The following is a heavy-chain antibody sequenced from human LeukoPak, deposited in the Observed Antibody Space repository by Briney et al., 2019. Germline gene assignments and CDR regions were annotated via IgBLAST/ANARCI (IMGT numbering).Heavy chain of an antibody. CDR2: INPNSGGT. Sequence: PGASVKVSCKASGYTFTGYYMYWVRQAPGQGLEWMGWINPNSGGTNYAQKFQGRVTMTRDTSISTAYMELSRLRSDDTAVYYCARDSGVTMVRGAPCWFDPWGQGTLVTVSS. V-gene: IGHV1-2*02. D-gene: IGHD3-10*01. CDR3: ARDSGVTMVRGAPCWFDP. J-gene: IGHJ5*02. CDR1: GYTFTGYY.